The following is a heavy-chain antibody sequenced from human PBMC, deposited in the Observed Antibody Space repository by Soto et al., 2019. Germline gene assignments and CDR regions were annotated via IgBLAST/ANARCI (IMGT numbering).Heavy chain of an antibody. CDR3: AKVEYQPLLYYFDY. D-gene: IGHD2-2*01. CDR2: ISGSGGST. Sequence: GGSLRLSCAASGFTFSSYAMSWVRQAPGKGLEWVSAISGSGGSTYYADSVKGRFTISRDDSKNTLYLQMNSLRAEDTAVYYCAKVEYQPLLYYFDYWGQGTLVTVSS. V-gene: IGHV3-23*01. J-gene: IGHJ4*02. CDR1: GFTFSSYA.